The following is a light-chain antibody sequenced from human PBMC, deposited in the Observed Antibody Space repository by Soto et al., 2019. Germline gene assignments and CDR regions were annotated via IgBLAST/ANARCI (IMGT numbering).Light chain of an antibody. V-gene: IGKV4-1*01. CDR2: WAS. CDR3: QQYHSAPQP. Sequence: DIVMTQSPDSLAVSLGERATINCKSSQSVLFSPNNKNYLAWYQQKPGQHPKLLIYWASTRESGVPDRFSGSGSRADFTLTISSLQAEDVAFYYFQQYHSAPQPVGQGTKVEIK. CDR1: QSVLFSPNNKNY. J-gene: IGKJ1*01.